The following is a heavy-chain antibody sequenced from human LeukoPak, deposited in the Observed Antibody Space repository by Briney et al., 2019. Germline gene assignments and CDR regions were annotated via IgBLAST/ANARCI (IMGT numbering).Heavy chain of an antibody. D-gene: IGHD5-18*01. Sequence: GRFTISRDNAKKSLYLQMSSLRAEDTAVYYCARDPGGYSYGYYFDNWGQGTTVTVCS. J-gene: IGHJ4*02. CDR3: ARDPGGYSYGYYFDN. V-gene: IGHV3-11*05.